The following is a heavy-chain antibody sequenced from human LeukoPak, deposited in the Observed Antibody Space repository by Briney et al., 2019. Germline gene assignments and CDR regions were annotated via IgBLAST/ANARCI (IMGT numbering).Heavy chain of an antibody. CDR2: ISAYNGNR. J-gene: IGHJ4*02. CDR3: ARAPEGYFDY. Sequence: ASVKVSCKASGYTFTTNGISWVRQAPGQGLEWMGWISAYNGNRNYAQKLQGRVTMTPHTFTSTAYMELRSLRCDDTAVYYCARAPEGYFDYWGQGTLVTVTS. CDR1: GYTFTTNG. V-gene: IGHV1-18*01.